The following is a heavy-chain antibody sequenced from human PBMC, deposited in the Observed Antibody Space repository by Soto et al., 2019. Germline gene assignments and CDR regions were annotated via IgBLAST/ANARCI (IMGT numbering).Heavy chain of an antibody. CDR2: MNPILGTQ. J-gene: IGHJ6*02. V-gene: IGHV1-69*06. CDR3: ARDQRMAEAHRDYYFYGLDV. D-gene: IGHD6-19*01. Sequence: QVQLVQSGAEVKKPGSSVKVSCKASGGTLSNYATNWVRQAPGQGLEWMGGMNPILGTQRIAQEFQGRVTITADKSTSTVYMELSSLRSDDTAVYYCARDQRMAEAHRDYYFYGLDVWGQGTTVTVSS. CDR1: GGTLSNYA.